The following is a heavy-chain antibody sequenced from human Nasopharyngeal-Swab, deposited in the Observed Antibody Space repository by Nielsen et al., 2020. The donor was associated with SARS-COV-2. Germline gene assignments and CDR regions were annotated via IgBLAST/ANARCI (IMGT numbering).Heavy chain of an antibody. V-gene: IGHV5-51*01. CDR2: IYPGDSDT. D-gene: IGHD6-19*01. Sequence: GEALKISWQCSGYTFSNYWIGLVRQMPGKGLEWMGVIYPGDSDTRYNPSLQRQVTISVVKSISTAYLQWNSLQASDSAIYYCARGYSSGWYDYWGQGALVTVSS. J-gene: IGHJ4*02. CDR3: ARGYSSGWYDY. CDR1: GYTFSNYW.